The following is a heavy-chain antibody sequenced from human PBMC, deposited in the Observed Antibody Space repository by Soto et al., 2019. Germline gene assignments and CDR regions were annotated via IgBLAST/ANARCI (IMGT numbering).Heavy chain of an antibody. CDR3: ARADYYDRSGYLLPCGY. J-gene: IGHJ4*02. CDR1: GYTFPSYD. Sequence: GASVKVSCKASGYTFPSYDINWVRQATGQGLEWMGWMNPNSGNTGYAQKNQGRVTMTRNTSISTAYMELSSLRSEDTAVYFCARADYYDRSGYLLPCGYWGQGTLVTVSS. V-gene: IGHV1-8*01. CDR2: MNPNSGNT. D-gene: IGHD3-22*01.